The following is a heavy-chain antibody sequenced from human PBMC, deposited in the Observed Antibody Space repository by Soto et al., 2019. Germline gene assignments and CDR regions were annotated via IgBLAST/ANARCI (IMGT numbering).Heavy chain of an antibody. V-gene: IGHV3-74*01. CDR3: ARYIPGVRYYGMDV. D-gene: IGHD2-2*01. J-gene: IGHJ6*02. CDR2: INSDGSTT. CDR1: GFTFRSYG. Sequence: PGGSQRLSCTASGFTFRSYGMYWVRQGPGKGLVWVSRINSDGSTTYYADSVKGRFTISRDNSGNTLFLEMYSLRAEDTAVYYCARYIPGVRYYGMDVWGQGTTVTVSS.